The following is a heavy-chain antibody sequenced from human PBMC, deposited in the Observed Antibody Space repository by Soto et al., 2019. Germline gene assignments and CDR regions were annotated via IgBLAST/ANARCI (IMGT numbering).Heavy chain of an antibody. CDR1: GYTCTSYD. V-gene: IGHV1-8*01. CDR2: MNPNSGNT. J-gene: IGHJ6*03. Sequence: ASVNVSCKASGYTCTSYDINWVRQATGQGLEWMGWMNPNSGNTGYAQKFQGRVTMTRNTSISTAYMELSSLRSEDTAGYYCARGRYFDWLFTYYYYYYYMDVWGKGTTVTVSS. D-gene: IGHD3-9*01. CDR3: ARGRYFDWLFTYYYYYYYMDV.